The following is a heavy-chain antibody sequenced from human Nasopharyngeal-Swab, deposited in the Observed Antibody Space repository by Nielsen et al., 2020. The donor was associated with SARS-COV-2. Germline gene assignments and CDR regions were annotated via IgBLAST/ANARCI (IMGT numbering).Heavy chain of an antibody. V-gene: IGHV3-7*01. J-gene: IGHJ4*02. CDR3: ARVVPAAFDY. Sequence: GGSLRLSCAASGFTFSSNGMSWVRQAPGKGLEWVANIKQDGSEKYYVDSVKGRFTISRDNAKNSLYLQMNSLRAEDTAVYYGARVVPAAFDYWGQGTLVTVSS. D-gene: IGHD2-2*01. CDR2: IKQDGSEK. CDR1: GFTFSSNG.